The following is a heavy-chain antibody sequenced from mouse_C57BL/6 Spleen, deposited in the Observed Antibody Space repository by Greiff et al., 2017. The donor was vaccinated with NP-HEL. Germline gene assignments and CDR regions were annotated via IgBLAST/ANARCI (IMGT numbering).Heavy chain of an antibody. Sequence: ESGPGLVKPSQSLSLTCSVTGYSITSGYYWNWIRQFPGNKLEWMGYISYDGSNNYNPSLKNRISITRDTSKNQFFLKLNSVTTEDTATYYCAREIGYYGSSRYFDVWGTGTTVTVSS. D-gene: IGHD1-1*01. J-gene: IGHJ1*03. V-gene: IGHV3-6*01. CDR1: GYSITSGYY. CDR3: AREIGYYGSSRYFDV. CDR2: ISYDGSN.